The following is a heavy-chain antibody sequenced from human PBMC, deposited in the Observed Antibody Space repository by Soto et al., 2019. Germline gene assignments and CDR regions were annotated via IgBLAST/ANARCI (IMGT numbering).Heavy chain of an antibody. J-gene: IGHJ4*02. D-gene: IGHD5-18*01. V-gene: IGHV3-23*01. CDR3: AKDALRGYSYGYHYFDY. CDR2: ISGSGGST. Sequence: GVSLSLSFAASVFTVRSYSMSWVRQAPGKGLEWVSAISGSGGSTYYADSVKGRFTISRDNSKNTLYLQMNSLRAEDTAVYYCAKDALRGYSYGYHYFDYWGQGTLVNVSS. CDR1: VFTVRSYS.